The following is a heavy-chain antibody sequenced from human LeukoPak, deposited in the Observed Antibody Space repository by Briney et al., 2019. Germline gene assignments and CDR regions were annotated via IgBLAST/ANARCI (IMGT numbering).Heavy chain of an antibody. J-gene: IGHJ6*03. CDR3: AKGIKNFYYYMDV. V-gene: IGHV3-33*06. CDR2: IWYDGSSE. CDR1: GFTFSSYG. Sequence: GGSLRLSCVASGFTFSSYGMHWVRQAPGKGLEWVAVIWYDGSSEYYVDSVKGRFTISRDNSKNTLYLQMNSLRAEDTAVYYCAKGIKNFYYYMDVWGKGTTVTVTS.